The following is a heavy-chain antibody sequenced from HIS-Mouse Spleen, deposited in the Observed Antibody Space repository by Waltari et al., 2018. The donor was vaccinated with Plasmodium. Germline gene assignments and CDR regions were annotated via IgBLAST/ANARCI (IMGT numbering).Heavy chain of an antibody. CDR3: ARGQRDY. CDR2: IKTNSGGT. V-gene: IGHV1-2*02. J-gene: IGHJ4*02. Sequence: QVQLVQSGAEVKKPGASVKVSCKASGYTFTGYYMHWVRQAPGKGLEWMAWIKTNSGGTNYAKKFKGRVTMPRDTSISTAYMELSRLRSDDTAVYDCARGQRDYWGQGTLVTVSS. CDR1: GYTFTGYY.